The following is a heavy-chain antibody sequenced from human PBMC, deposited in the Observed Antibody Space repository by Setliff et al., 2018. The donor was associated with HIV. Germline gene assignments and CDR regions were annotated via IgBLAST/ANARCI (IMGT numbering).Heavy chain of an antibody. D-gene: IGHD6-13*01. Sequence: GESLKISCMGFGYSFTNYWIAWARQMPGKGLEWMGIIYPDDSDTKYNPSFQGQVTISADKSISTAYLQWSNLKASDTAMYYCARGATGNLEALDIWGQGTMVTVSS. CDR3: ARGATGNLEALDI. V-gene: IGHV5-51*01. CDR2: IYPDDSDT. J-gene: IGHJ3*02. CDR1: GYSFTNYW.